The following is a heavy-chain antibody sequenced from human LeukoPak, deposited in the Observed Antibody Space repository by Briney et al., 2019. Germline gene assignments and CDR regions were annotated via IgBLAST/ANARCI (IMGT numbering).Heavy chain of an antibody. V-gene: IGHV3-33*06. D-gene: IGHD5-18*01. CDR2: IWYDGSNK. J-gene: IGHJ4*02. CDR3: AKDVVTAMVFSY. CDR1: GFTFSSYS. Sequence: PGGSLRLSCAASGFTFSSYSMHWVRQAPGKGLEWVAVIWYDGSNKYYADSVKGRFTISRDNSKNTLYLQMNSLRAEDTAVYYCAKDVVTAMVFSYWGQGTLVTVSS.